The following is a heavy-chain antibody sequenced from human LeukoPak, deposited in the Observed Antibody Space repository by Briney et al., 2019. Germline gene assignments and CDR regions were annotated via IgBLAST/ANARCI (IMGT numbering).Heavy chain of an antibody. V-gene: IGHV3-30-3*01. D-gene: IGHD3-9*01. CDR3: ARDSDYDILTGYPDY. Sequence: GGSLRLSCAASGFTFNSYAMSWVRQAPGKGLEWVAVISYDGSNKYYADSVKGRFTISRDNSKNTLYLQMNSLRAEDTAVYYCARDSDYDILTGYPDYWGQGTLVTVSS. J-gene: IGHJ4*02. CDR1: GFTFNSYA. CDR2: ISYDGSNK.